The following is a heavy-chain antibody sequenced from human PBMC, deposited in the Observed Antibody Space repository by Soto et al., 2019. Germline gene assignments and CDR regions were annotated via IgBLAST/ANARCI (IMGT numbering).Heavy chain of an antibody. Sequence: QVQLQESGPGLVKPSETLSLTCTVSGGSISSYYWSWIRQPPGKGLEWIGYIYYSGSTNYNPSLKSRVNISVDTSKNQFSLKLSSVTAADTAVYYCARHPHYYDSSGYPNWFDPWGQGTLVTVSS. V-gene: IGHV4-59*08. J-gene: IGHJ5*02. CDR1: GGSISSYY. CDR3: ARHPHYYDSSGYPNWFDP. D-gene: IGHD3-22*01. CDR2: IYYSGST.